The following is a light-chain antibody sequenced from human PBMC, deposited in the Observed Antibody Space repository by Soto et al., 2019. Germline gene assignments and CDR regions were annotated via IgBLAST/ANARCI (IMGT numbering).Light chain of an antibody. CDR2: DAS. V-gene: IGKV1-33*01. Sequence: DIQMTQSPSSLSASVGDRVTITCQASQDINKNLIWYQQKPGKAPKLLIYDASNLETGVPSRFSGSGSGTDFTFTISSLQPEDFAVYFCQQYHIWPSWTFGQGTKVDIK. CDR3: QQYHIWPSWT. J-gene: IGKJ1*01. CDR1: QDINKN.